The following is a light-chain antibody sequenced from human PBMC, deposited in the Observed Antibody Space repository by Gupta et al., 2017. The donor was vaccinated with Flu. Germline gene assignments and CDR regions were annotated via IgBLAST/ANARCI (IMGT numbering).Light chain of an antibody. V-gene: IGKV2-28*01. CDR3: MQPLQTPWT. CDR2: LGS. Sequence: DFVMTQSPLSLPVTPGEPASISCRSSQSLLHSNGYNYLDWYLQKPGQSPQLLIYLGSNRASGVPDRFSGSGSGTDCTLKISRVEAEDVGVYYCMQPLQTPWTFGQGTKVEIK. CDR1: QSLLHSNGYNY. J-gene: IGKJ1*01.